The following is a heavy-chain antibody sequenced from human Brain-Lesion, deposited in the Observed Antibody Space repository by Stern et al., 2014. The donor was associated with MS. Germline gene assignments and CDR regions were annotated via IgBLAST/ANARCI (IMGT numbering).Heavy chain of an antibody. Sequence: VQLLQSGAELKKPGSSVKVSCKASGGTFSSYTVSWGRQAPGQGLEWMGKIIPILGVANYAPKFQGRVTITADKFTGTAYMEVTSLRSEDTAIYYCTTSPYGLDAWGQGTTVTVSS. D-gene: IGHD1-14*01. J-gene: IGHJ6*02. V-gene: IGHV1-69*09. CDR3: TTSPYGLDA. CDR1: GGTFSSYT. CDR2: IIPILGVA.